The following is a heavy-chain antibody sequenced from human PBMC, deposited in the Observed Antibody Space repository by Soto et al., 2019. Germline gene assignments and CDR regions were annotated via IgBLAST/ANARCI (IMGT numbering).Heavy chain of an antibody. D-gene: IGHD3-3*01. V-gene: IGHV1-8*01. J-gene: IGHJ4*02. Sequence: QVQLVQSGAEVQKPGASVKVSCKASGYTFTSYDVNWVRQATGQGLEWMRWMNPNSGNTGYAQKYQGRVTMTRNTSISTAYRELSSLRSDDTAVYYCAREHDFWSGFSDCWGQGTLVTVSS. CDR1: GYTFTSYD. CDR3: AREHDFWSGFSDC. CDR2: MNPNSGNT.